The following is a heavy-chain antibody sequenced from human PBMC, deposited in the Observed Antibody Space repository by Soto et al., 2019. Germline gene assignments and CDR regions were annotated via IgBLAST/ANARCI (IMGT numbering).Heavy chain of an antibody. CDR3: ARGGDTTKVDC. V-gene: IGHV4-59*01. Sequence: SETLSLTCTVSGGSISSYYWSWIRQPPGKGLEWIGYIYYSGSTNYNPSLKSRVNISVDTSKNQFSLKLSTVTAADTAVYYCARGGDTTKVDCWGQGTLVTVSS. D-gene: IGHD3-16*01. J-gene: IGHJ4*02. CDR2: IYYSGST. CDR1: GGSISSYY.